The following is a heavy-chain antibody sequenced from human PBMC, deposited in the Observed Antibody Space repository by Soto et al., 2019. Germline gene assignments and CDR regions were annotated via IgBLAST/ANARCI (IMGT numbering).Heavy chain of an antibody. CDR2: IYPGDSDT. V-gene: IGHV5-51*01. CDR1: GYSFTSYW. Sequence: LGESLKISCKGSGYSFTSYWIGWVRQMPGKGLEWMGIIYPGDSDTRYSPSFQGQVTISADKSISTAYLQWSSLKASDTAMYYCARREMATTYYYYYGMDVWGQGTTVTVSS. D-gene: IGHD5-12*01. CDR3: ARREMATTYYYYYGMDV. J-gene: IGHJ6*02.